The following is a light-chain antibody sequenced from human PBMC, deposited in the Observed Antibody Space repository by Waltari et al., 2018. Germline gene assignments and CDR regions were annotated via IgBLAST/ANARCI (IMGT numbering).Light chain of an antibody. J-gene: IGKJ1*01. V-gene: IGKV1-17*01. CDR3: LQYNTKPWT. CDR1: QHISNY. CDR2: SAS. Sequence: DIQMNQSPSSLSASVGDRVTSTCRAGQHISNYLSWYQQRPGKAPQRLIFSASILESGVPTRVSGSGSGTEFTLIINTLQSDDFASYYCLQYNTKPWTFGQGTKVEIK.